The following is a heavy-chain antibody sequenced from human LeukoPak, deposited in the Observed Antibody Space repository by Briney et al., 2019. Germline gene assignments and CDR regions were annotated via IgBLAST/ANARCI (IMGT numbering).Heavy chain of an antibody. Sequence: PGGSLRLSCAASGFTFSSYGMSWVRQAPGKGLEWVSGIRGSGDNTYYADSVRGRFTISRDNSMNTLYLQMNSLRVEDTAVYYCAKTGLFYHGSGSYSLYYMDVWGKGTTVTVSS. V-gene: IGHV3-23*01. CDR1: GFTFSSYG. CDR3: AKTGLFYHGSGSYSLYYMDV. CDR2: IRGSGDNT. J-gene: IGHJ6*03. D-gene: IGHD3-10*01.